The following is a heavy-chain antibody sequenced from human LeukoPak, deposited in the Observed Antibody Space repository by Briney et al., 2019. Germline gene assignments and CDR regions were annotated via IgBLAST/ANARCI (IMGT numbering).Heavy chain of an antibody. CDR1: GGSISSSSYY. D-gene: IGHD3-10*01. CDR3: ARDEVRGYYGMDV. J-gene: IGHJ6*02. Sequence: SETLSLTCTVSGGSISSSSYYWGWIRQPPGKGLEWIGSIYYSGSTYYNPSLKSRVTISVDTSKNQFSLKLSSVTAADTAVYYCARDEVRGYYGMDVWGQGTTVTVSS. CDR2: IYYSGST. V-gene: IGHV4-39*07.